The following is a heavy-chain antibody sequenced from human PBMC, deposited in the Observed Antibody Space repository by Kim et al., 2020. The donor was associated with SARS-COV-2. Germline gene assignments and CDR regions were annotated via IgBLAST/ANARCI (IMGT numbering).Heavy chain of an antibody. CDR1: GGSISSGGYY. V-gene: IGHV4-31*01. Sequence: SETLSLTCTVSGGSISSGGYYWSWIRQHPGKGLVWIGYIYYSGRTYSNPSLKSLVTISVDTSKNQFSLKLSPVTAADTAVYYCARECTAGIAVAGTGWFDAWGQGTLVTVSS. D-gene: IGHD6-19*01. CDR2: IYYSGRT. CDR3: ARECTAGIAVAGTGWFDA. J-gene: IGHJ5*02.